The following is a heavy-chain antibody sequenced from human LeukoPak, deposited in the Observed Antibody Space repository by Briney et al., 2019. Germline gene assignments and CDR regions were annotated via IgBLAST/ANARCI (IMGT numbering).Heavy chain of an antibody. CDR2: IYYSGST. V-gene: IGHV4-39*07. Sequence: QASETLSLTCTVSGGSISSSSYYWGWIRQPPGKGLEWIGSIYYSGSTYYNPSLKSRVTISVDTSKNQFSLKLSSVTAADTAVYYCARELAYCGGDCYPPWDYYYYMDVWGKGTTVTVSS. D-gene: IGHD2-21*02. CDR1: GGSISSSSYY. J-gene: IGHJ6*03. CDR3: ARELAYCGGDCYPPWDYYYYMDV.